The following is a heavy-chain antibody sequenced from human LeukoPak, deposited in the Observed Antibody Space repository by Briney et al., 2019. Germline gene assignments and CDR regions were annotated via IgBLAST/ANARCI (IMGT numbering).Heavy chain of an antibody. CDR3: ARVQWELRGVGSYFEY. Sequence: GGSLRLSCAASGFTFSSYAMSWVRQAPGKGLEWVANIKQDGSEKYYVDSVKGRFTMSRDNAKNSLYLQMNSLRAEDTAVYYCARVQWELRGVGSYFEYWGQGALVTVSS. J-gene: IGHJ4*02. CDR1: GFTFSSYA. V-gene: IGHV3-7*01. D-gene: IGHD1-26*01. CDR2: IKQDGSEK.